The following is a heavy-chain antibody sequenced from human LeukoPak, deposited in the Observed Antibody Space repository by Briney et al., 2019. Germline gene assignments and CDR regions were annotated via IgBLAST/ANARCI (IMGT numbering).Heavy chain of an antibody. CDR1: GFTFSSYW. CDR3: AKTKWGYFDY. Sequence: GGSLRLSCAASGFTFSSYWMHWVRQAPGKGLEWVSGISWNSGSIGYADSVKGRFTISRDNAKNSLYLQMNSLRAEDTALYYCAKTKWGYFDYWGQGTLVTVSS. V-gene: IGHV3-9*01. CDR2: ISWNSGSI. J-gene: IGHJ4*02. D-gene: IGHD3-16*01.